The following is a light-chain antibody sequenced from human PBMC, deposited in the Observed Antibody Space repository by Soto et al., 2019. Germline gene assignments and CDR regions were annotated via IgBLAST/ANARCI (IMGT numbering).Light chain of an antibody. V-gene: IGKV3-20*01. CDR3: QQYQNSRT. CDR1: QTITGRS. J-gene: IGKJ1*01. CDR2: SIS. Sequence: IVLTQSPATLSLSPGERATLSCRASQTITGRSSAWYQQKPGQAPRLLVTSISNRATGIPDRFSGSGSGADFTLTISRLEPEDFAVYYCQQYQNSRTFGQGTKV.